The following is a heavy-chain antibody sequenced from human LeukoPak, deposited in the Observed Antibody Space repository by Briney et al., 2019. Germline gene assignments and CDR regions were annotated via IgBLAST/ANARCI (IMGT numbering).Heavy chain of an antibody. V-gene: IGHV3-30*18. CDR2: ISYDGRNE. J-gene: IGHJ4*02. CDR3: AKDVRFAAGLDY. CDR1: GFTFSSYG. Sequence: PGGSLRLSCAASGFTFSSYGMHWVRQAPGKGLEWVAVISYDGRNEYYADSVKGRFTISRDNSKNTLPLQMNSLRVEDTAVYYCAKDVRFAAGLDYWGQGTLVTVST. D-gene: IGHD6-13*01.